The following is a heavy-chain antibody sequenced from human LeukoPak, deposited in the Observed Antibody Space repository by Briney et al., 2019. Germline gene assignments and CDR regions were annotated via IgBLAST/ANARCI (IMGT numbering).Heavy chain of an antibody. CDR2: IYYDGST. V-gene: IGHV4-39*01. Sequence: SETLSLTCTVSGDSDDSIKSSSYYWAWIRLPPGKGLEWVGSIYYDGSTYYNPSLKGRVTISVDTSKSQFSVRLNSVTAADTAMYYCGRRAHLYRPFWGQGTLVTVSS. CDR1: GDSDDSIKSSSYY. D-gene: IGHD2-2*02. CDR3: GRRAHLYRPF. J-gene: IGHJ4*02.